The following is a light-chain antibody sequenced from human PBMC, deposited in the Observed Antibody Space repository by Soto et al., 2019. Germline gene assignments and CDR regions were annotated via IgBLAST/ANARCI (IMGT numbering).Light chain of an antibody. CDR2: GAS. J-gene: IGKJ5*01. Sequence: EIVMTQSPSPLSVSPLEMFALPCRGSQSVSSNLSWYQQKPGQAPRLLIFGASTRATGIPARFSGSGSGTEFTLTISSLQSEDFAVYYCQQYNKWPPITFGQGTRLEIK. CDR3: QQYNKWPPIT. CDR1: QSVSSN. V-gene: IGKV3-15*01.